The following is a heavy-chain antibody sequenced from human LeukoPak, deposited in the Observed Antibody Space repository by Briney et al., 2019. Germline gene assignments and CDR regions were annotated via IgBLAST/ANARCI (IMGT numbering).Heavy chain of an antibody. J-gene: IGHJ4*02. CDR1: GYISVSYY. CDR3: ARDDGGSYLRYFDH. V-gene: IGHV1-46*01. D-gene: IGHD1-26*01. Sequence: ASVKVSCKASGYISVSYYMHWVRQAPGQGLEWMGIINPNSGSTTYTQKFQGRVTMTRDMSTSTVYMELSSLRSEDTAVYYCARDDGGSYLRYFDHWGQGTLVTVSS. CDR2: INPNSGST.